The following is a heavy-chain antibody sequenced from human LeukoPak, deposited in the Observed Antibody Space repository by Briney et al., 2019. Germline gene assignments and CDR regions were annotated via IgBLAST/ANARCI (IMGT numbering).Heavy chain of an antibody. D-gene: IGHD3-9*01. CDR3: AGDYTGYFP. J-gene: IGHJ5*02. CDR1: GFTFSSYW. CDR2: IKTDGSEK. Sequence: PGGSLRLSCEASGFTFSSYWMSWVRQAPGKGPEWVANIKTDGSEKYYVDSVKGRFTISRDNAKNSLYLQMNSLRAEDTAVYYCAGDYTGYFPWGQGTLVTVSS. V-gene: IGHV3-7*03.